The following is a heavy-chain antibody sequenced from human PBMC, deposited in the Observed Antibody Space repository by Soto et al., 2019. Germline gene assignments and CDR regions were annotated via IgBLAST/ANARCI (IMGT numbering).Heavy chain of an antibody. J-gene: IGHJ3*02. CDR1: EFTFDDYA. CDR3: AKDYSAAVAGTYDAFDI. CDR2: INWNSGDI. D-gene: IGHD6-19*01. V-gene: IGHV3-9*01. Sequence: EVQVVESGGGLVQPGESLRLSCAASEFTFDDYAMQWVRQPPGKGLEWVSGINWNSGDIVYADSVKGRFTISRDNANNSLYLQMNSLRSEDTALYYCAKDYSAAVAGTYDAFDIWGQGTMVTVSS.